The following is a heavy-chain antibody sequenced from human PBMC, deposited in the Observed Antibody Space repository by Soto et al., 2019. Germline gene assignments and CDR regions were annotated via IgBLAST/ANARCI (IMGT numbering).Heavy chain of an antibody. V-gene: IGHV1-69*13. D-gene: IGHD2-2*01. Sequence: ASVKVSCKASGGTFSSYAISWVRQAPGQGLEWMGGIIPIFGTANYAQKFQGRVTITADESTSTAYMELSSLRSEDTAVYYCARDLYRYCSSTSCYAADYWGQGTPVTVSS. CDR3: ARDLYRYCSSTSCYAADY. CDR1: GGTFSSYA. J-gene: IGHJ4*02. CDR2: IIPIFGTA.